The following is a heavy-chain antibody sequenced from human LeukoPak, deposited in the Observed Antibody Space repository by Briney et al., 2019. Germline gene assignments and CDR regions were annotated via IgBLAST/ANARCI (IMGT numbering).Heavy chain of an antibody. D-gene: IGHD6-19*01. CDR2: MNPNSGNT. V-gene: IGHV1-8*01. CDR3: ARALSGCVLCFDY. J-gene: IGHJ4*02. Sequence: ASVKVSCKASGYTFTGYDINWVRQATGQGLERMGWMNPNSGNTGYAQKFQGRVTMTRNTSISTAYMELSTLRSEDTAVYYCARALSGCVLCFDYWGQGSLVTVSS. CDR1: GYTFTGYD.